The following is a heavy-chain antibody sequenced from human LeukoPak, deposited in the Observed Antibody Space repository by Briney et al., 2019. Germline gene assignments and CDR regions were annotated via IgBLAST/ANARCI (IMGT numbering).Heavy chain of an antibody. Sequence: PGGSLRLSCAASGFTFDDYGMSWVRQAPGKGLEWVCGSNWNGGSTGYADSVKGRFTISRDNAKNSLYLQMNSLRAEDTALYYCARGAYYDSSGYFSYMDVWGKGTTVTVSS. CDR3: ARGAYYDSSGYFSYMDV. V-gene: IGHV3-20*04. CDR1: GFTFDDYG. D-gene: IGHD3-22*01. J-gene: IGHJ6*03. CDR2: SNWNGGST.